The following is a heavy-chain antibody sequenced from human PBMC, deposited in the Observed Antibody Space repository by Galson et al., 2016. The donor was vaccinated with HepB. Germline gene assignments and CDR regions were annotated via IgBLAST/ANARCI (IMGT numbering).Heavy chain of an antibody. D-gene: IGHD5-18*01. CDR1: GFTFSRYG. Sequence: SLRLSCAVSGFTFSRYGMHWVRQAPGKGLEWVAVMSYDGSNKYYVESVKGRFTISRDNTKNILYLQMNSLRAEDTAMYYCARDIDSSYTAPDSWGHGTLVTVSS. CDR3: ARDIDSSYTAPDS. V-gene: IGHV3-30*03. CDR2: MSYDGSNK. J-gene: IGHJ5*01.